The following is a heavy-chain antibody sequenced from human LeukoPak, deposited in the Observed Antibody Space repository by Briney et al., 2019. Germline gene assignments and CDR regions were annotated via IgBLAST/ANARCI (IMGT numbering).Heavy chain of an antibody. CDR2: INPNSGGT. CDR1: GYTFTGYY. J-gene: IGHJ4*02. CDR3: AGGRVSFF. V-gene: IGHV1-2*02. Sequence: ASVKVSCKASGYTFTGYYMHWVRQAPGQGLEWMGWINPNSGGTNYAQKFQGRVTLTSDTSTNTAYMELSSLSSDDTAVYYCAGGRVSFFWGQGTPATVSS.